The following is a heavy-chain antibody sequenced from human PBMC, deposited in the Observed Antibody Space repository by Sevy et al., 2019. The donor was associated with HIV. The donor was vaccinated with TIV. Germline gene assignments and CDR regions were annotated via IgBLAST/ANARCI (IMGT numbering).Heavy chain of an antibody. J-gene: IGHJ5*02. CDR3: ARAPPVRSGDDSLNWLDP. V-gene: IGHV4-59*12. CDR1: GGSISAYY. CDR2: IYYTGRT. D-gene: IGHD5-12*01. Sequence: SETLSLTCTVSGGSISAYYWSWLRQPPGKGLEYIGDIYYTGRTYYNPTLKSRVTISVDTSKNQFSLNLRSVTAVDTAVYYGARAPPVRSGDDSLNWLDPWGQGILVTVSS.